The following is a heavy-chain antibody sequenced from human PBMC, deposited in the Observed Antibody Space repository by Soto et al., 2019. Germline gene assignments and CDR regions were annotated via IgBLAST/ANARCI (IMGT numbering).Heavy chain of an antibody. CDR1: GFTFGSYW. J-gene: IGHJ4*02. CDR2: IKQDGSEK. V-gene: IGHV3-7*05. CDR3: VRTGDDY. Sequence: EVQLVESGGGLVQPGGSLTLSCAASGFTFGSYWMGWVRQAPGKGLEWVATIKQDGSEKYYMDSVKGRFTISRDNAKKSLYLQINSLRADDTALYYCVRTGDDYWGQGTLVTVSS. D-gene: IGHD3-16*01.